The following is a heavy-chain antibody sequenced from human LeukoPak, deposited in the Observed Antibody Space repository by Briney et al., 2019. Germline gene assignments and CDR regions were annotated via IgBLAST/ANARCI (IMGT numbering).Heavy chain of an antibody. D-gene: IGHD3-10*01. CDR2: IYYSGST. CDR1: GGSISSYY. V-gene: IGHV4-59*01. Sequence: SETLSLTCTVSGGSISSYYWSWIRQPPGKGLEWIGYIYYSGSTNYNPSLKSRVTISVDTSKNQFSLKLSSVTAADTAVYYCARFEGPYGSRSIDYWGQGTLVTVSS. J-gene: IGHJ4*02. CDR3: ARFEGPYGSRSIDY.